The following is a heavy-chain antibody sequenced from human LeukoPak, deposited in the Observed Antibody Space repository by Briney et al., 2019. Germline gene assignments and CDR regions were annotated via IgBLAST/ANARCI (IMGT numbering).Heavy chain of an antibody. Sequence: GGSLRLSCIGSGFTFSKTWMMWVRQAPGKGLEWVANIKQDGSEKNYVDSVKGRFTISRDNAENSLFLQMNSLRVEDTAVYYCAREWQGGIAAAGTRIEGDYWGQGTLVAVSS. CDR1: GFTFSKTW. CDR3: AREWQGGIAAAGTRIEGDY. CDR2: IKQDGSEK. J-gene: IGHJ4*02. D-gene: IGHD6-13*01. V-gene: IGHV3-7*01.